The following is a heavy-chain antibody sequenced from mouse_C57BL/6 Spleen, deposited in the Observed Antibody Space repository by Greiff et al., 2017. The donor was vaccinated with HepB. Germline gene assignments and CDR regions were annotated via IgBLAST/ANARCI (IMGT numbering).Heavy chain of an antibody. Sequence: EVKVVESGGGLVKPGGSLKLSCAASGFTFSSYAMSWVRQTPEKRLEWVATISDGGSYTYYPDNVKGRFTISRDNAKNNLYLQMSHLKSEDTAMYYCAREYDYDGYYAMDYWGQGTSVTVSS. D-gene: IGHD2-4*01. V-gene: IGHV5-4*01. CDR3: AREYDYDGYYAMDY. J-gene: IGHJ4*01. CDR2: ISDGGSYT. CDR1: GFTFSSYA.